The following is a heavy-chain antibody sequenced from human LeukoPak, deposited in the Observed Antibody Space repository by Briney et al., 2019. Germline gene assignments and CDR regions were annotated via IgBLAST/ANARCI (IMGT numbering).Heavy chain of an antibody. J-gene: IGHJ1*01. CDR3: AIMHGYYDGSGYWVQ. Sequence: GGSLRLSCAASGFTFGSYGMSWVRQAPGKGLEWVSFITPNADRTSYADSVEGRFTISRDNPRNTLYMQMNSLRDEDTALYYCAIMHGYYDGSGYWVQWGQGTLVTASS. D-gene: IGHD3-22*01. CDR2: ITPNADRT. CDR1: GFTFGSYG. V-gene: IGHV3-23*01.